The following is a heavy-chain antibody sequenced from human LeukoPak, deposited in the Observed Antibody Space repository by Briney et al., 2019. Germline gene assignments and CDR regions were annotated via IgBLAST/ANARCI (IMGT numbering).Heavy chain of an antibody. Sequence: SETLSLTCAVSGDSISNTNYYWGWIRQPPAKGLEWIGSILYIGSTYFNPSLKSRVTISVDTSKNHFSLKLSSVTAADTAVYYCARQGVAAVGRMTLWGQGTLVTVSS. J-gene: IGHJ4*02. CDR1: GDSISNTNYY. CDR2: ILYIGST. CDR3: ARQGVAAVGRMTL. V-gene: IGHV4-39*01. D-gene: IGHD6-13*01.